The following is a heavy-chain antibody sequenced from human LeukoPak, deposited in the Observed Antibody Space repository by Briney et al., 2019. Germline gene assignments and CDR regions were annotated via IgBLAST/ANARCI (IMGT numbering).Heavy chain of an antibody. Sequence: QPGGSLRLSCAASGFTFSSYAMSWVRQAPGKGLDWVSTISGTGDHPYYAASVKGRFTISRDNSRSTLYLQMNSLRAEDTAIYYCATVLVGSSGWLFEYWGQGTLVTVSS. CDR2: ISGTGDHP. D-gene: IGHD6-19*01. J-gene: IGHJ4*02. CDR1: GFTFSSYA. CDR3: ATVLVGSSGWLFEY. V-gene: IGHV3-23*01.